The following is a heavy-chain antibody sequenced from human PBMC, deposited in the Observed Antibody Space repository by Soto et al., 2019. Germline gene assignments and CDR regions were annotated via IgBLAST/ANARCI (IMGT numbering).Heavy chain of an antibody. D-gene: IGHD5-18*01. Sequence: GGSLRLSCAASGFTFSGSAMHWVRQDSGKGLEWVGRIRSKANSYATAYAASVKGRFTISRDDSKNTAYLQMNSLKTEDTAVYYCNRNTAMVPWGQGTLVTVSS. CDR3: NRNTAMVP. V-gene: IGHV3-73*01. CDR1: GFTFSGSA. J-gene: IGHJ5*02. CDR2: IRSKANSYAT.